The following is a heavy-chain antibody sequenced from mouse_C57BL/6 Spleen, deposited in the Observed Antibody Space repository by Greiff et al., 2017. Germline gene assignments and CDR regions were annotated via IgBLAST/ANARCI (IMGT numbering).Heavy chain of an antibody. CDR2: INPNNGGT. CDR3: ARAWYYGSYAMDY. V-gene: IGHV1-22*01. J-gene: IGHJ4*01. CDR1: GYTFTDYN. D-gene: IGHD1-1*01. Sequence: VQLQQSGPELVKPGASVKMSCKASGYTFTDYNMHWVKQSHGKSLEWIGYINPNNGGTSYNQKFKGKATLTVNKSSSTAYMELRSLTSEDSAVYYCARAWYYGSYAMDYWGQGTSVTVSS.